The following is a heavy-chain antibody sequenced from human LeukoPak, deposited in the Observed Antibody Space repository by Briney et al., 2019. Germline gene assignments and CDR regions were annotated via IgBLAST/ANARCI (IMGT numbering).Heavy chain of an antibody. D-gene: IGHD6-19*01. Sequence: GGSLRLSCAASGFTFSTYSMNWVRQAPGKGLEWLAYITSTSRTINYADSVKGRFTISRDNAKNSLFLQMNSLRVEDTAMYYCAGDSGWYYFDYWGQGTLVTVSS. CDR1: GFTFSTYS. V-gene: IGHV3-48*01. J-gene: IGHJ4*02. CDR2: ITSTSRTI. CDR3: AGDSGWYYFDY.